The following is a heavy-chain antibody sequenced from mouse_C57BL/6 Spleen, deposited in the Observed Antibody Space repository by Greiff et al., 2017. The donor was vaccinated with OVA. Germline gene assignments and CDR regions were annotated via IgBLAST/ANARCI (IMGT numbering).Heavy chain of an antibody. CDR1: GFTFSDYG. V-gene: IGHV5-17*01. D-gene: IGHD2-3*01. CDR3: ARRSGYYPAWFGG. J-gene: IGHJ3*01. CDR2: ISSGSSTI. Sequence: EVKLVESGGGLVKPGGSLKLPCAASGFTFSDYGMHWVRQAPEKGLEWVAYISSGSSTIYYADTVKGRFTISRDNAKNTLFLQMTSLRSEDTAMYYCARRSGYYPAWFGGWGQGTLVTVSA.